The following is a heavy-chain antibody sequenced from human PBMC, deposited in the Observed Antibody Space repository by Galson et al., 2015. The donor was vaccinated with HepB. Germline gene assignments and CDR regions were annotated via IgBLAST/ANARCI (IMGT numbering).Heavy chain of an antibody. CDR3: AKGISGWYGRLFDY. Sequence: SLRLSCAASGFTFSGYGMHWVRQAPGKGLEWVAVISYDGSNKYYADSVKGRFTISRDNSKNTLYLQMNSLRAEDTAVYYCAKGISGWYGRLFDYWGRGTLVTVSS. CDR1: GFTFSGYG. D-gene: IGHD6-19*01. J-gene: IGHJ4*02. V-gene: IGHV3-30*18. CDR2: ISYDGSNK.